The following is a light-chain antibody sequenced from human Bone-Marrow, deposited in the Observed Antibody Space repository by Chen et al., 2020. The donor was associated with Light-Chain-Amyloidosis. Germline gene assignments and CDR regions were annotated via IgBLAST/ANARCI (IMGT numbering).Light chain of an antibody. CDR2: DAS. CDR1: QSISYW. CDR3: QQYNSYPWT. J-gene: IGKJ1*01. Sequence: DIQMTQSPSTLSASVGDRVTITCRTSQSISYWLAWYQQKPGKAPKLLIYDASSLESGVPSRFSGSGSGTEFTLTISSLQPYDFASYYCQQYNSYPWTFGQGTKVEIK. V-gene: IGKV1-5*01.